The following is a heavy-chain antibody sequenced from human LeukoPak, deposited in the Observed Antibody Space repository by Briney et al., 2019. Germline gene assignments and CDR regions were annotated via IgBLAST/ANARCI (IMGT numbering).Heavy chain of an antibody. Sequence: PSETLSLTCTASSGSISSGGYYWSWIRQHPGKGLEWIGYIYYSGSTYYNPSLKSRVTTSVDTSKNQFSLKLSSVTAADTAVYYCARIYCSGGSCYSGWNYYYYYGMDVWGQGTTVTVSS. CDR1: SGSISSGGYY. J-gene: IGHJ6*02. D-gene: IGHD2-15*01. CDR2: IYYSGST. V-gene: IGHV4-31*03. CDR3: ARIYCSGGSCYSGWNYYYYYGMDV.